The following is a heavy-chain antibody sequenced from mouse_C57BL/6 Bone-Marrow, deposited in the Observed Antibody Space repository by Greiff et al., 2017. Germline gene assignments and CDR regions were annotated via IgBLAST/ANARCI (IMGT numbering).Heavy chain of an antibody. J-gene: IGHJ4*01. CDR3: ARRGYGYYAMDY. V-gene: IGHV1-4*01. CDR2: INPSSGYT. D-gene: IGHD3-1*01. Sequence: QVQLQQSGAELARPGASVKMSCKASGYTFTSYTLHWVKQRPGPGLEWIGYINPSSGYTKYNQKFKDKATLPADKSSSTAYMQLSSLTSEDSAVYYCARRGYGYYAMDYWGQGTSGTVSS. CDR1: GYTFTSYT.